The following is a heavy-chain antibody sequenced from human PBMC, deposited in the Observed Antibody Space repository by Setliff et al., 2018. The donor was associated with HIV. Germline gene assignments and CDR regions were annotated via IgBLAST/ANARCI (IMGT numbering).Heavy chain of an antibody. V-gene: IGHV7-4-1*02. J-gene: IGHJ4*02. CDR1: GYTFTKYH. CDR3: ARLGTYWSTLNY. D-gene: IGHD2-8*02. Sequence: ASVKVSCKASGYTFTKYHINWVRQAPGQGLEWMGWINTETGSPMYAQGFKGRFVFSLDTSGSTAYLQINSLKAEDTAMYFCARLGTYWSTLNYWGQGALVTVPQ. CDR2: INTETGSP.